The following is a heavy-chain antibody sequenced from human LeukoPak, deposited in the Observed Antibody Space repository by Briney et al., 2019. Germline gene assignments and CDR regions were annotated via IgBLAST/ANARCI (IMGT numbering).Heavy chain of an antibody. Sequence: PGGSLRLSCAASGFTFSSYAMSWVRQAPGKGLEWVSAISGSGGSTYYADSVKGRFTISRDNSKNTLYLQMNSLRAEDTAVYYCAREVAGDYYYYYGMDVWGQGTTVTVSS. CDR2: ISGSGGST. J-gene: IGHJ6*02. CDR1: GFTFSSYA. V-gene: IGHV3-23*01. CDR3: AREVAGDYYYYYGMDV. D-gene: IGHD6-19*01.